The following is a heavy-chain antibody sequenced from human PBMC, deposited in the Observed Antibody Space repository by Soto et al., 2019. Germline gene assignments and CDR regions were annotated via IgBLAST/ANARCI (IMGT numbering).Heavy chain of an antibody. CDR2: IYYTGST. J-gene: IGHJ3*01. Sequence: SETLSLTCTVSGGSISSTINSWGWIRQPPGKGLEWIGSIYYTGSTYYNPSLKRRVTMSVDTSKNQFSLELSSVTAADTAVYYCARHEHDSSGYDAFDLWCQGTMETVTS. D-gene: IGHD3-22*01. V-gene: IGHV4-39*01. CDR3: ARHEHDSSGYDAFDL. CDR1: GGSISSTINS.